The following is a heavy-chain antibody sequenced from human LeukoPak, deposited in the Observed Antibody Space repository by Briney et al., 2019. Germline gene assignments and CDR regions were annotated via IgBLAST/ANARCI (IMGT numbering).Heavy chain of an antibody. CDR2: ISSSSSTI. D-gene: IGHD3-22*01. Sequence: GGSLRLSCAASGFTFSNAWMSWVRQAPGKGLEWVSYISSSSSTIYYADSVKGRFALSRDNAKNSLYLQMNSLRAEDTAVYYCARDHHRRLYDSQARNTFDIWGQGTMVTVSS. CDR1: GFTFSNAW. V-gene: IGHV3-48*01. CDR3: ARDHHRRLYDSQARNTFDI. J-gene: IGHJ3*02.